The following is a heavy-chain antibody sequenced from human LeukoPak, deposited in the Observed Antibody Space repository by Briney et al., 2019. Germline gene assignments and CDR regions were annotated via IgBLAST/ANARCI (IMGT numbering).Heavy chain of an antibody. J-gene: IGHJ4*02. CDR1: GFSVSAHY. CDR3: ARGPGSRGIFGY. Sequence: GGSLRLSCAVSGFSVSAHYMSWVRQAPGKGLECVSFLYTGGDTYYADSVKGRFTISRDNSKNTLYLQMNGLRAEDTAVYYCARGPGSRGIFGYWGQGTLVTVSS. D-gene: IGHD3-10*01. CDR2: LYTGGDT. V-gene: IGHV3-53*01.